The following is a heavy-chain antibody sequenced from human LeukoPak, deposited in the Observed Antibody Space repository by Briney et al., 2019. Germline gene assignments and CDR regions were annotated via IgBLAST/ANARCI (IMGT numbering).Heavy chain of an antibody. CDR3: ARTMVRGVIQFDP. CDR1: GFTVSSNY. CDR2: IYSGGST. Sequence: GGSLRLSCAASGFTVSSNYMSWVRQAPGKGLEWVSVIYSGGSTYYADSVKGRFTISRDNSKNTLYLQMNSLRAEVMAVYYCARTMVRGVIQFDPWGQGTLVTVSS. D-gene: IGHD3-10*01. V-gene: IGHV3-53*01. J-gene: IGHJ5*02.